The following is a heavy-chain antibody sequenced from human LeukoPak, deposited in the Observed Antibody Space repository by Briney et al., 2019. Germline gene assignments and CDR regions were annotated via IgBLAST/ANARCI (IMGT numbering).Heavy chain of an antibody. J-gene: IGHJ5*02. CDR2: ISAYNGNT. CDR1: GYTFTSYG. V-gene: IGHV1-18*01. Sequence: GASVKVSCKASGYTFTSYGISWVRQAPGQGLEWMGWISAYNGNTNYAQKLQGRVTITADESTSTAYMELSSLRSEDTAVYYCARGVIRGVINNWFDPWGQGTLVTVSS. CDR3: ARGVIRGVINNWFDP. D-gene: IGHD3-10*01.